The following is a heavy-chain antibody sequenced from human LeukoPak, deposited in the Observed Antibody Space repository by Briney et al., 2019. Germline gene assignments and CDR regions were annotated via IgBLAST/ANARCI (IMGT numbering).Heavy chain of an antibody. CDR2: IRSKPYGGTT. CDR3: TSGSATGTGSGY. V-gene: IGHV3-49*04. D-gene: IGHD6-13*01. J-gene: IGHJ4*02. Sequence: GGSLRLSCTTSGFTFGDYIMSWVRQAPGKGLEWVGFIRSKPYGGTTDYAASVKGRFTISRDDSKSIAYLQMSSLKTEDTAVYYCTSGSATGTGSGYWGQGTLVTVSS. CDR1: GFTFGDYI.